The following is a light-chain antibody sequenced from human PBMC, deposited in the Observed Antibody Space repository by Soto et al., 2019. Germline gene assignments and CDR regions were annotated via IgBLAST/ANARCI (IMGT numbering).Light chain of an antibody. V-gene: IGKV3-20*01. Sequence: EMVLTQSPDTLSLSPGERATLSCKASQSVSSSYLAWYQQKLGQAPRLLIYGASTRATGIPDRFSGSGSGTDFTLTVSRLEPEDFAVFYCQLYGSSPPTFGQGTKLEIK. CDR2: GAS. J-gene: IGKJ2*01. CDR1: QSVSSSY. CDR3: QLYGSSPPT.